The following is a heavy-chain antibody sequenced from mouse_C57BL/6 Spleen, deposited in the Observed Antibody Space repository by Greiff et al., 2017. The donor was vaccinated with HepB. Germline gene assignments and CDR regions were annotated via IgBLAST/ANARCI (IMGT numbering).Heavy chain of an antibody. CDR1: GYSITSGYD. CDR3: ARGGSYYDYDGHYFDY. V-gene: IGHV3-1*01. CDR2: ISYSGST. Sequence: EVQLQQSGPGMVKPSQSLSLTCTVTGYSITSGYDWHWIRHFPGNKLEWMGYISYSGSTNYNPSLKSRISITHDTSKNHFFLKLNSVTTEDTATYYCARGGSYYDYDGHYFDYWGQGTTLTVSS. J-gene: IGHJ2*01. D-gene: IGHD2-4*01.